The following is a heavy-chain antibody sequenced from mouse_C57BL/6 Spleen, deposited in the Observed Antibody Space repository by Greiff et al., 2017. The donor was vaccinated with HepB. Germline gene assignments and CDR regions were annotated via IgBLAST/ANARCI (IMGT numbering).Heavy chain of an antibody. CDR3: ARLVTGTHFDY. Sequence: VQLQQPGAELVMPGASVKLSCKASGYTFTSYWMHWVKQRPGQGLEWIGEIDPSDSYTNYNQKFKGKSTLTVDKSSSTAYMQLSSLTSEDSAVYYCARLVTGTHFDYWGQGTTLTVSS. J-gene: IGHJ2*01. V-gene: IGHV1-69*01. D-gene: IGHD4-1*01. CDR2: IDPSDSYT. CDR1: GYTFTSYW.